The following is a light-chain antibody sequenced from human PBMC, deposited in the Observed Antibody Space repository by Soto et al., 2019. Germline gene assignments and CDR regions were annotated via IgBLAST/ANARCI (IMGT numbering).Light chain of an antibody. CDR2: DAS. J-gene: IGKJ4*01. V-gene: IGKV3-11*01. CDR1: QSVSSY. CDR3: QQRSNWPPTPT. Sequence: EIVLTQSPATLSLSPGERATLSCRASQSVSSYLAWYQQKPGQAPRLLIYDASNRATGIPARFSGSGSGTDFTLTISSLAPDDFAVYYCQQRSNWPPTPTFGGGTKVEIK.